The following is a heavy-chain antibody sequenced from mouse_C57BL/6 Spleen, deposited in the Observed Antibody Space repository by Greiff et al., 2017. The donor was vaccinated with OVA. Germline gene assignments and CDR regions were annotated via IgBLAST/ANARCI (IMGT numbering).Heavy chain of an antibody. CDR1: GYAFTNYL. CDR2: INPGSGGT. V-gene: IGHV1-54*01. Sequence: VQLQQSGAELVRPGTSVKVSCKASGYAFTNYLIEWVKQRPGQGLEWIGVINPGSGGTNYNEKFKGKATLTADKSSSTAYMQLSSLTSEDSAVYFCARSDWPYAMDYWGQGTSVTVSS. CDR3: ARSDWPYAMDY. D-gene: IGHD4-1*01. J-gene: IGHJ4*01.